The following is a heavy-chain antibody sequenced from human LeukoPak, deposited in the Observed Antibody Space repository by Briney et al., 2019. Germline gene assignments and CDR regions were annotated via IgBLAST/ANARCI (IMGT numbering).Heavy chain of an antibody. Sequence: PSETLSLTRTVSGGSISSYYWSWIRQPPGKGLEWIGYIYYSGSTNYNPSLKSRVTISVDTSKNQFSLKLSSVTAADTAVYYCARFPRGFYYDSSGYHYYYMDVRGKGTTVTVSS. D-gene: IGHD3-22*01. J-gene: IGHJ6*03. CDR3: ARFPRGFYYDSSGYHYYYMDV. CDR1: GGSISSYY. CDR2: IYYSGST. V-gene: IGHV4-59*01.